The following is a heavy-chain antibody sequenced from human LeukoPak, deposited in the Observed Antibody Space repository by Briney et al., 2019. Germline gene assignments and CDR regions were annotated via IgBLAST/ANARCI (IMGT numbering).Heavy chain of an antibody. CDR1: GGSISTSNYY. V-gene: IGHV4-39*07. CDR3: ARVTLYYDILTGYFSLYYFDY. CDR2: IFYSGST. J-gene: IGHJ4*02. D-gene: IGHD3-9*01. Sequence: SETLSLTCTVSGGSISTSNYYWGWVRQPPGKGLEWIGNIFYSGSTYYSPSLKSRVTISVDTSKNQFSLKLSSVTAADTAVYYCARVTLYYDILTGYFSLYYFDYWGQGTLVTVSS.